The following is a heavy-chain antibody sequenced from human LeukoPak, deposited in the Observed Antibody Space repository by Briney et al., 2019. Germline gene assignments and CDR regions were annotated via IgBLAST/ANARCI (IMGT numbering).Heavy chain of an antibody. CDR2: IYTSGST. CDR3: ARERVVVTATRDYYYYYGMDV. J-gene: IGHJ6*02. Sequence: SQTLSLTRTVSGGSISSGSYYWSWIRQPAGKGLEWIGRIYTSGSTNYNPSLKSRVTISVDTSKNQFSLKLSSVTAADTAVHYCARERVVVTATRDYYYYYGMDVWGQGTTVTVSS. CDR1: GGSISSGSYY. D-gene: IGHD2-21*02. V-gene: IGHV4-61*02.